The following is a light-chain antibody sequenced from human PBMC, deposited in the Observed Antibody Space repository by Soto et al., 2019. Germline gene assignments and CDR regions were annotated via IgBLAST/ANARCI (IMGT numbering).Light chain of an antibody. Sequence: ELVMTQSPATLCLSPGDTATLSCRASQSIGSNLAWYQQKPGQPPRPLIYGASTRASGVPARFSGRGSGTEFTLTITKLQSEDFAVYYCQQYSTWVTFGGGTQLEIE. CDR3: QQYSTWVT. V-gene: IGKV3-15*01. CDR1: QSIGSN. J-gene: IGKJ4*01. CDR2: GAS.